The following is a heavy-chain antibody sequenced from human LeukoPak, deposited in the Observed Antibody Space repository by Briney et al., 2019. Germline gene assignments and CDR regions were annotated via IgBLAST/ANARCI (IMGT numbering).Heavy chain of an antibody. CDR3: ATVIGQLEKYLQKGAFDI. D-gene: IGHD2-2*01. V-gene: IGHV1-24*01. J-gene: IGHJ3*02. CDR2: FDPEDGET. CDR1: GYTLTELS. Sequence: ASVKVSCKVSGYTLTELSMHWVRQAPGKGLEWMGGFDPEDGETIYAQKFQGRVTMTEDTSTDTAYMELSSLRSEDTAVYYCATVIGQLEKYLQKGAFDIWGQGTMVTVSS.